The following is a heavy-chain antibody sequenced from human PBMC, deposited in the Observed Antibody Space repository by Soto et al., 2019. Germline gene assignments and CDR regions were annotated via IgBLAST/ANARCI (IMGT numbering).Heavy chain of an antibody. J-gene: IGHJ3*01. V-gene: IGHV3-23*01. D-gene: IGHD4-17*01. CDR2: ISIRGDYR. CDR1: GFTFSSSG. Sequence: EGQLLQSGGGLVQPGESLRLSCAASGFTFSSSGMSWVRQAPGKGLEWVSSISIRGDYRYYADSVKGRFTISRDNSKNTLYLQMSSLTAEDTALYYCANHGGFDFWGQGTMVAVS. CDR3: ANHGGFDF.